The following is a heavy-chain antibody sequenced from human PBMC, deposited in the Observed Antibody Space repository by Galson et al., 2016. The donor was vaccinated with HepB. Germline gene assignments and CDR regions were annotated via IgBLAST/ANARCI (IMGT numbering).Heavy chain of an antibody. CDR2: ISGSGGST. J-gene: IGHJ5*02. CDR3: AKAADYYDSSGYYYLNWFDP. V-gene: IGHV3-23*01. Sequence: SLRLSCAASGVTFSSYAMSWVRQAPGKGLEWVSAISGSGGSTYYADSGKGRFTISRDNSKNTLYLQMNSLRAEDTAVYYCAKAADYYDSSGYYYLNWFDPWGQGTLVTVSS. D-gene: IGHD3-22*01. CDR1: GVTFSSYA.